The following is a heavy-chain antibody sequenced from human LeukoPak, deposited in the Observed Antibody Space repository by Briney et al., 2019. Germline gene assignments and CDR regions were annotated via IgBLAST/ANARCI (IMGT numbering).Heavy chain of an antibody. CDR2: IRSKAYGGTT. D-gene: IGHD3-22*01. CDR1: GFTFGDYA. Sequence: PGGSLRLSCTASGFTFGDYAMSWFRQAPGKGLEGVGFIRSKAYGGTTEYAASVKGRFTISRDDSKSIAYLQMNSLKTEDTAVYYCTREILRGYYDSSGYYPNYFDYWGQGTLVTVSS. V-gene: IGHV3-49*03. J-gene: IGHJ4*02. CDR3: TREILRGYYDSSGYYPNYFDY.